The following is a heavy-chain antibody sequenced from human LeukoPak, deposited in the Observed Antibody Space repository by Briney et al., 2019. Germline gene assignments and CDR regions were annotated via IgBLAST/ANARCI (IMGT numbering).Heavy chain of an antibody. J-gene: IGHJ6*02. CDR3: AKDRRGGGDYYFGMDV. CDR1: GFTFSSYA. CDR2: ISYDGSNK. D-gene: IGHD3-16*01. Sequence: GGSLRLSCAASGFTFSSYAMHWVRQAPGKGLEWVAFISYDGSNKYYADAVKGRFTISRDNSKNTLYLQMNSLRAEDTAVSYCAKDRRGGGDYYFGMDVRGQGTTVTVSS. V-gene: IGHV3-30*04.